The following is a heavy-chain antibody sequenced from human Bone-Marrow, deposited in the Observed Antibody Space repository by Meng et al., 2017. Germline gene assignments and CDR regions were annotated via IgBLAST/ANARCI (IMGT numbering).Heavy chain of an antibody. CDR2: IYSNGKI. V-gene: IGHV3-66*03. Sequence: GESLKISCAASGITVSNNYMTWVRQAPGKGLHWVSVIYSNGKIEYADSVKGRFTISRDNSRNSLYLQINILRAEDTAVYYCARERGSRQFDLWGRGTLVTVSS. D-gene: IGHD3-10*01. CDR3: ARERGSRQFDL. CDR1: GITVSNNY. J-gene: IGHJ2*01.